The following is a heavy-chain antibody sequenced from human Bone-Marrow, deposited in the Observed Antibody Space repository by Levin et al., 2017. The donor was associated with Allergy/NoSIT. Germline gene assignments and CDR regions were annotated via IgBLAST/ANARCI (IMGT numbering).Heavy chain of an antibody. J-gene: IGHJ6*03. CDR2: IHHRGNT. D-gene: IGHD3-3*01. CDR3: ARGRADDFWSGSYEPDYYYYYMDV. V-gene: IGHV4-34*01. CDR1: GGSFSGYY. Sequence: SETLSLTCAVHGGSFSGYYWSWIRQPPGKGLEWIGEIHHRGNTKSNPSLKSRVTISVDTSKNQFSLKLSSVTAADTAVYYCARGRADDFWSGSYEPDYYYYYMDVWGKGTTVTVSS.